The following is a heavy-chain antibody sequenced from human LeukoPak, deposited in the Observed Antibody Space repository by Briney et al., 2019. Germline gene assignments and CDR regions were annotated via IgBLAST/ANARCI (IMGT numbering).Heavy chain of an antibody. J-gene: IGHJ4*02. CDR2: VNPSSGGT. CDR3: AGRPDTAMVPIFDY. Sequence: GASVKVSCKASGYTFTGYYMHWVRQAPGQGLEWMGWVNPSSGGTNYAQKFQSRVTMTGDTSISTAYMELSRLSSDDTAVYFCAGRPDTAMVPIFDYWGQGTLVTISS. CDR1: GYTFTGYY. V-gene: IGHV1-2*02. D-gene: IGHD5-18*01.